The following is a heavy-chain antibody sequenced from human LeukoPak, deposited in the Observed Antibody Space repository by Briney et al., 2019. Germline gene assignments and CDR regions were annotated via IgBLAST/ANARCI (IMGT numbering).Heavy chain of an antibody. D-gene: IGHD1-14*01. CDR1: GFSFTYSA. J-gene: IGHJ4*02. V-gene: IGHV3-23*01. CDR3: AKGASSDRDKYFDY. CDR2: ISGSGGST. Sequence: GGSLRLSCAASGFSFTYSAMTWVRQAPGKGLEWVSGISGSGGSTSYADSVKGRFTISRDNSKNTLYLQMNSLRAEDTAVYYCAKGASSDRDKYFDYWGQGTLVTVSS.